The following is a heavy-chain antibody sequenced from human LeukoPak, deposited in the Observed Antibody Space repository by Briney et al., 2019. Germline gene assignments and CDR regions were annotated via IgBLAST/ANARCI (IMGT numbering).Heavy chain of an antibody. CDR2: IYPGDSDT. D-gene: IGHD6-13*01. J-gene: IGHJ1*01. CDR3: ARAYSSSWYGAEYFLH. CDR1: GYSFTSYW. V-gene: IGHV5-51*01. Sequence: GESLKISCKDSGYSFTSYWIGWVRQMPGKGLEWMGIIYPGDSDTRYSPSFQGQVTISADKSISTAYLQWSSLKASDTAMYYCARAYSSSWYGAEYFLHWGQGTLVIVSS.